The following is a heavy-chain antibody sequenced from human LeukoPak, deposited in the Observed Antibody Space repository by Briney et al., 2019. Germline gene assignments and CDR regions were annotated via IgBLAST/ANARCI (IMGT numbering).Heavy chain of an antibody. CDR3: ARVLNNWNDGGWFDP. D-gene: IGHD1-20*01. Sequence: ASETLSLTCTVSGYSISSGYYWGWIQQPPGKGLEWIGSIYHSGSTYYNPSLKSRVTISVDTSKNQFSLKLSSVTAADTAVYYCARVLNNWNDGGWFDPWGQGTLVTVSS. CDR1: GYSISSGYY. J-gene: IGHJ5*02. CDR2: IYHSGST. V-gene: IGHV4-38-2*02.